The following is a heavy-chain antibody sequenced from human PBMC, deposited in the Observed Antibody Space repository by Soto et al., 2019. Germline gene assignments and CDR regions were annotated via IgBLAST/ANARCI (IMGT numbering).Heavy chain of an antibody. V-gene: IGHV1-8*01. CDR3: ARVSTDIVARNWFDP. D-gene: IGHD5-12*01. J-gene: IGHJ5*02. CDR1: GYTFTSYD. CDR2: MNPNSGNT. Sequence: VASVKVSCKASGYTFTSYDINWVRQATGQGLEWMGWMNPNSGNTGYAQKFQGRVTMTRNTSISTAYMELSSLRSEDTAVYYCARVSTDIVARNWFDPWGQGTLVTVSS.